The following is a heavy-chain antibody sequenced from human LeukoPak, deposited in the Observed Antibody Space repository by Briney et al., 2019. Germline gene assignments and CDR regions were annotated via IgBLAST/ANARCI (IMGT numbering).Heavy chain of an antibody. CDR1: GFTFSSYW. CDR3: AREVTHYYDSSGYYSYFDY. V-gene: IGHV3-7*03. CDR2: IKQDGSEK. D-gene: IGHD3-22*01. J-gene: IGHJ4*02. Sequence: GGSLRLSCAASGFTFSSYWMSWVRQAPGKGLEWVANIKQDGSEKYYVDSVKGRFTISRDNAKNSLYLQMNRLRAEDTAVYYCAREVTHYYDSSGYYSYFDYWGQGTLVTVSS.